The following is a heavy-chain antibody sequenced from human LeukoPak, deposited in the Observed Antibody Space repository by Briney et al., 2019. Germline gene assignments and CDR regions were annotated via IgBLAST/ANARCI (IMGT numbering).Heavy chain of an antibody. Sequence: GESLKISCKVSGYTFTTFWIGWVRQMPGQGLQWMGIIYPGDSETIYSPSFQGQVTISADKSISTAYLQWSSLKASDTAMYYCARRSVPEKTSPSTFDIWGQGTMVTVSS. V-gene: IGHV5-51*01. J-gene: IGHJ3*02. D-gene: IGHD4-11*01. CDR3: ARRSVPEKTSPSTFDI. CDR2: IYPGDSET. CDR1: GYTFTTFW.